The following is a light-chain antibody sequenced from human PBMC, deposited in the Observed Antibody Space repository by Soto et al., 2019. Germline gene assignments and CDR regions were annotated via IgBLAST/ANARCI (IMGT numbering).Light chain of an antibody. CDR1: QTISTY. CDR2: AAY. CDR3: QQSYSTPLT. V-gene: IGKV1-39*01. Sequence: DIQMTQSPSSLSASVGDRVTMTCRARQTISTYLNWNQQEPGKAPKLRIYAAYSLQSGVPSRFSGRGSGTDFSLTIGSLQPEDSATYYCQQSYSTPLTCGGGTKVEI. J-gene: IGKJ4*01.